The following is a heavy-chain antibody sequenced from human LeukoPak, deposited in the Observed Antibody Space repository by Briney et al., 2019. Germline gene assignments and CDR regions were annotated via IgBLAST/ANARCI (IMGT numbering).Heavy chain of an antibody. J-gene: IGHJ4*02. CDR3: ARDQSSGHDY. Sequence: GGSLRLSCAASGFIFSTYWMSWVRQAPGKGLEWVSVIYSGGSTYYADSVKGRFTISRDNSKNTLYLQMNSLRAEDTAVYYCARDQSSGHDYWGQGTLVTVFS. CDR2: IYSGGST. CDR1: GFIFSTYW. D-gene: IGHD3-22*01. V-gene: IGHV3-66*01.